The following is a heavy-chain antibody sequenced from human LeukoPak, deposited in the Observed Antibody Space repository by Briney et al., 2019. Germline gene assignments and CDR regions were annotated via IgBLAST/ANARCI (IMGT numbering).Heavy chain of an antibody. CDR1: GFIFSSYW. CDR2: INTDGSST. D-gene: IGHD5-18*01. Sequence: GGSLRLSCAASGFIFSSYWMHWVRHAPGKGLAWVSRINTDGSSTSYADSVKGRFTISRDNAKTSLSLQMNSLSPEDTAVYYCTRHLSGVTGYTYGRGIDYWGQGTLVTVSS. J-gene: IGHJ4*02. CDR3: TRHLSGVTGYTYGRGIDY. V-gene: IGHV3-74*01.